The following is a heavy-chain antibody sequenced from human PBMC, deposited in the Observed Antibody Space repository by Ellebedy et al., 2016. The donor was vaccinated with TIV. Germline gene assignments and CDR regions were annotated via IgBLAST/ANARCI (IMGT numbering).Heavy chain of an antibody. J-gene: IGHJ5*02. V-gene: IGHV3-48*01. CDR3: GREGYWTVTP. CDR2: IDSGSGTM. D-gene: IGHD2-8*02. Sequence: PWGSLRLSCAASGFAFSSYSMNWVRQAPGKGLEWVSYIDSGSGTMYYADSVKDRFIISRDNGKSSLSLQMNSLKTEDTAVYYCGREGYWTVTPWGQGTLVTVSS. CDR1: GFAFSSYS.